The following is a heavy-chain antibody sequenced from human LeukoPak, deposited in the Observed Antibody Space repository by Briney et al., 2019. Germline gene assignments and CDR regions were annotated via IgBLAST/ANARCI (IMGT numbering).Heavy chain of an antibody. D-gene: IGHD3-3*01. CDR3: AREYSIYWALPRSYMHV. CDR2: SRNKAESYKT. CDR1: GFTFSDHY. V-gene: IGHV3-72*01. Sequence: GGSLRLSCEASGFTFSDHYIDWVRQAPGKGLEWVGRSRNKAESYKTEYAASVKGRVTISRDYSKNSLYLQMNSLKTEDTAVYYCAREYSIYWALPRSYMHVWGKGTTVTVSS. J-gene: IGHJ6*03.